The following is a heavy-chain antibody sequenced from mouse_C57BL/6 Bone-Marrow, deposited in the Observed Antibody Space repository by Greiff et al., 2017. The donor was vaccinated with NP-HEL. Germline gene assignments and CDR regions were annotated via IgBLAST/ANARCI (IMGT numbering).Heavy chain of an antibody. Sequence: EVPLQQSGPELVKPGASVKIPCKASGYTFTDYNMDWVKRSHGKSLEWIGDINPNNGGTKYKPKFTGKATLTVDQSSSAAYMAIRRLTSADTAVYYCARGTTVVDYAMDYWGQGTSVTVSS. CDR1: GYTFTDYN. V-gene: IGHV1-18*01. CDR2: INPNNGGT. CDR3: ARGTTVVDYAMDY. J-gene: IGHJ4*01. D-gene: IGHD1-1*01.